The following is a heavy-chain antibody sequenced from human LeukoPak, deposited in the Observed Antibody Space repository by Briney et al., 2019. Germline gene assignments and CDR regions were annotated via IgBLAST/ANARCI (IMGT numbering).Heavy chain of an antibody. V-gene: IGHV4-39*07. Sequence: SETLSLICTVSGGSISSSSYNWGWIRQPPGEGLEWIATIHYGGRTNYNPSLKSRVTISVDTSKKRFSLKMTSVTAADTAVYYCARDPTTVTKGFDIWGQGTMVTVSS. CDR2: IHYGGRT. D-gene: IGHD4-17*01. J-gene: IGHJ3*02. CDR1: GGSISSSSYN. CDR3: ARDPTTVTKGFDI.